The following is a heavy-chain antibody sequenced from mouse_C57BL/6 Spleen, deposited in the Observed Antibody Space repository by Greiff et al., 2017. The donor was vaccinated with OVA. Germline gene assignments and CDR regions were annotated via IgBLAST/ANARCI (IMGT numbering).Heavy chain of an antibody. Sequence: EVQVVESGPELVKPGASVKISCKASGYSFTDYNMNWVKQSNGKSLEWIGVINPNYGTPSYNQKFKVKATLTVDQSSSTAYMQRNSLTAEASAVYYCARRGKTGTPYFDYWGQGTTLTVSS. D-gene: IGHD4-1*01. J-gene: IGHJ2*01. CDR1: GYSFTDYN. CDR2: INPNYGTP. CDR3: ARRGKTGTPYFDY. V-gene: IGHV1-39*01.